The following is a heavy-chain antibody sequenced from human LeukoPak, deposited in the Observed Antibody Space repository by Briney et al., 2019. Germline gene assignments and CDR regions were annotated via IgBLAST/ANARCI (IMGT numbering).Heavy chain of an antibody. Sequence: PSETLSLTCTVSGGSISSGGYYWSGIRQPPGKGLEWIGYIYHSGSTYYNPSLKSRVTISVDRSKNQFSLKLSSVTAADTAVYYCARARIAARRTDWFDPWGQGTLVTVSS. J-gene: IGHJ5*02. D-gene: IGHD6-6*01. CDR1: GGSISSGGYY. CDR2: IYHSGST. CDR3: ARARIAARRTDWFDP. V-gene: IGHV4-30-2*01.